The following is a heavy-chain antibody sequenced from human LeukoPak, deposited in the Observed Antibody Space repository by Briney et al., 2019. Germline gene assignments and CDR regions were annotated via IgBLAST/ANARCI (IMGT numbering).Heavy chain of an antibody. D-gene: IGHD3-10*01. Sequence: GGSLRLSCAASGFTFSSYSMNWVRQAPGKGLEWVSSISSSSSYIYYADSVKGRFTISRDNAKNSLYLQMNSQRAEDTAVYYCARVGSTDDFDYWGQGTLVTVSS. CDR2: ISSSSSYI. CDR1: GFTFSSYS. CDR3: ARVGSTDDFDY. J-gene: IGHJ4*02. V-gene: IGHV3-21*01.